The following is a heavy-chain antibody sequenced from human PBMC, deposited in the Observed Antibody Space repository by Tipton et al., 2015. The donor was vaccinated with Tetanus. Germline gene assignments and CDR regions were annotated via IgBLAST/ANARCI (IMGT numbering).Heavy chain of an antibody. CDR1: GYIFTNHW. CDR3: ARAHCTDGVCNFDF. J-gene: IGHJ4*02. V-gene: IGHV5-51*01. CDR2: IYPGDSDT. Sequence: QLVQSGGEVKKPGESLKISCKGSGYIFTNHWIGWVRQKPGKGLEWMGIIYPGDSDTRYSPSLQGQVTISVDKSINTAYLQWSSLKASDTSVFYCARAHCTDGVCNFDFWGQGALVTVAS. D-gene: IGHD2-8*01.